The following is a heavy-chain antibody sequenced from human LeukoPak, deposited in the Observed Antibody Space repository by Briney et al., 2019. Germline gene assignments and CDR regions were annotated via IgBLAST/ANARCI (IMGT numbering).Heavy chain of an antibody. D-gene: IGHD5-18*01. V-gene: IGHV3-23*01. Sequence: GGSLRLSRVASGFDFSSHAMTWVRQAPGKGREGVSAFNDTGSRTDYADSLKGRFTISRDNSKNPLYLQMNSLRAEDTAVYYCAKDRLGGTAMVTSLAYWRQGTVVSVPS. CDR1: GFDFSSHA. CDR2: FNDTGSRT. J-gene: IGHJ4*02. CDR3: AKDRLGGTAMVTSLAY.